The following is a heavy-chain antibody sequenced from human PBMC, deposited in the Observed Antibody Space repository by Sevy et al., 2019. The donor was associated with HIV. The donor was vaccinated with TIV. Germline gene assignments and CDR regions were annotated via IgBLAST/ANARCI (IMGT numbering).Heavy chain of an antibody. CDR1: GFTFSSYA. CDR2: ISYDGSNK. J-gene: IGHJ6*02. Sequence: GGSLRLSCAASGFTFSSYAMHWVRQAPGKGLEWVAVISYDGSNKYYADSVKGRFTISRDNSKNTLYLQMNSLRAEDTAVYYWARNYGSGSYYNWAYYYYGMDVWGQGTTVTVSS. V-gene: IGHV3-30-3*01. D-gene: IGHD3-10*01. CDR3: ARNYGSGSYYNWAYYYYGMDV.